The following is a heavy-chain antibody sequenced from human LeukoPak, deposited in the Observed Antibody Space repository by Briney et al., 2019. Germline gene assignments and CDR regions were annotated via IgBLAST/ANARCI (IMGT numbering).Heavy chain of an antibody. J-gene: IGHJ5*02. CDR2: IYSGGVT. Sequence: GGSLRLSCAASGFTVSSNYLSWVRRAPGKGLEGVSLIYSGGVTYYADSVKGRFTISRDNSKNTLYLQMSSLRAEDTAVYYCARDLGGSYSMGVPWGQGTLVTVSS. D-gene: IGHD1-26*01. CDR1: GFTVSSNY. CDR3: ARDLGGSYSMGVP. V-gene: IGHV3-53*05.